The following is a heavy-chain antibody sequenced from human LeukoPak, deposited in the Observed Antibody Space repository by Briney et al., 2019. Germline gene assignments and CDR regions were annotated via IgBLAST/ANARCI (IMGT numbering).Heavy chain of an antibody. CDR3: ARDYGGNSIDY. J-gene: IGHJ4*02. V-gene: IGHV3-7*01. D-gene: IGHD4-23*01. CDR2: TNQDGSEK. CDR1: DFSSSSFW. Sequence: GGSLRLSCAASDFSSSSFWMSWVRQAPGRELEWVANTNQDGSEKYYVDSVKGRFTISRDNAKNSVYLQMNSLRGEDSAVYYCARDYGGNSIDYWGQGTLVTVSS.